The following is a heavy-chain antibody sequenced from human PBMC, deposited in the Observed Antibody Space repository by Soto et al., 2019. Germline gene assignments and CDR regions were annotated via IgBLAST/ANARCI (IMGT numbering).Heavy chain of an antibody. Sequence: PGGSLRLSCTASGFTFGDYAMSWFRQAPGKGLEWVGFIRSKAYGGTTEYAASVKGRFTISRDDSKSIAYLQMNSLKTEDTAVYYCTRKRRGYCSGGSCYSDWFDPWGQGTLVTVSS. D-gene: IGHD2-15*01. CDR1: GFTFGDYA. V-gene: IGHV3-49*03. CDR2: IRSKAYGGTT. J-gene: IGHJ5*02. CDR3: TRKRRGYCSGGSCYSDWFDP.